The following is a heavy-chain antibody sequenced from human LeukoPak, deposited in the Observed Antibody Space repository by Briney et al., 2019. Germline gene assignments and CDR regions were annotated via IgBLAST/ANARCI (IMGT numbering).Heavy chain of an antibody. V-gene: IGHV4-38-2*02. CDR2: IYHSGST. J-gene: IGHJ3*02. Sequence: SETLSLTCTVSGYSISSGYYWGWIRQPPGKGLEWIGSIYHSGSTYYNPSLKSRVTISVDTSKNQFSLKLSSVTAADTAVYYCARASESTPDASDIWGQGTMVTVSS. CDR1: GYSISSGYY. D-gene: IGHD2-15*01. CDR3: ARASESTPDASDI.